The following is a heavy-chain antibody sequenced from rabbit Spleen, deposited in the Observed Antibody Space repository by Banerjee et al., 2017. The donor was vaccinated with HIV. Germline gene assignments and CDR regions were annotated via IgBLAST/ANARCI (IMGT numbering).Heavy chain of an antibody. J-gene: IGHJ4*01. D-gene: IGHD3-3*01. Sequence: QSLEESGGGLVKPEGSLTLTCKASGFSLNDNYVMRWVRQAPGKGLEWIASIYSTNGKIYYATWAKGRFTISKASSAAVTLQMTSLTAADTATYFCATDLVGVGAWNLWGPGTLVTVS. V-gene: IGHV1S40*01. CDR3: ATDLVGVGAWNL. CDR2: IYSTNGKI. CDR1: GFSLNDNYV.